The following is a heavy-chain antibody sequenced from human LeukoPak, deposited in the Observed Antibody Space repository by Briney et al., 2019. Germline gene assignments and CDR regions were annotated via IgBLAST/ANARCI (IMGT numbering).Heavy chain of an antibody. Sequence: PGGSLRLSCAASGFTFSSYSMNWVRQAPGKGLEWVSGINWNGGSTGYADSVKGRFTISRDNAKNSLYLQMNSLRAEDTALYHCARGNYYDSSGYRENAFDIWGQGTMVTVSS. V-gene: IGHV3-20*01. D-gene: IGHD3-22*01. CDR3: ARGNYYDSSGYRENAFDI. CDR1: GFTFSSYS. CDR2: INWNGGST. J-gene: IGHJ3*02.